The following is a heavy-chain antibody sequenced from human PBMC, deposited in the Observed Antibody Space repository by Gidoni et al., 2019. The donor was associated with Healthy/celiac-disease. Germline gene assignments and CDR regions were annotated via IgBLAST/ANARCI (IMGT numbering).Heavy chain of an antibody. Sequence: QVQLQESGPGLVKPSQTLSLTCTVSGGSISSGGYYWSWIRQHPGKGLEWIGYSYYSGSTYYNPSHKSRVTISVDTSKNQFSLKLSSVTAADTAVYYCASVVATRGTGTYWFDPWGQGTLVTVSS. CDR2: SYYSGST. V-gene: IGHV4-31*03. CDR3: ASVVATRGTGTYWFDP. J-gene: IGHJ5*02. CDR1: GGSISSGGYY. D-gene: IGHD5-12*01.